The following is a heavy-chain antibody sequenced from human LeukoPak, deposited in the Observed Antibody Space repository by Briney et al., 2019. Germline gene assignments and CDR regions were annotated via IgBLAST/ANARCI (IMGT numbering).Heavy chain of an antibody. J-gene: IGHJ4*02. CDR2: IYYSGRT. D-gene: IGHD6-13*01. CDR1: GGSISSYY. Sequence: PSETLSLTCTVSGGSISSYYWNWIRQPPGKGLEWIGTIYYSGRTYYNPSLKSRVTISVDTSKSQFSLNLSSVTAADTAVYYCARRAASAGYFDYWGQGTVVTVSS. CDR3: ARRAASAGYFDY. V-gene: IGHV4-39*01.